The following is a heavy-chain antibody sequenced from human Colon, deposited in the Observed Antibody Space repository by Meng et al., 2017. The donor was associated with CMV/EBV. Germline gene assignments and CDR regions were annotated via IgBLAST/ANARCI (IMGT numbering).Heavy chain of an antibody. CDR3: AGPADKGDTPHDAFDF. V-gene: IGHV1-18*01. J-gene: IGHJ3*01. D-gene: IGHD2-21*01. CDR1: GYTFTSYG. Sequence: ASVKVSCKASGYTFTSYGISWVRQAPGQGLEWMGWISAYNGNTNYAQKLQDRVTMTSDTSTRTAYMELGSLRSDDTAVYFCAGPADKGDTPHDAFDFWGQGSMVTVSS. CDR2: ISAYNGNT.